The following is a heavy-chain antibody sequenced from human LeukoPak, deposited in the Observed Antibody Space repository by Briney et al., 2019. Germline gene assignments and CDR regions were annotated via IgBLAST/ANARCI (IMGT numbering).Heavy chain of an antibody. CDR3: ARRYCASTSCPTLGDAFDI. CDR2: ISSSSASI. J-gene: IGHJ3*02. Sequence: MSGGSLRLFCAASGFSFSSYSMNWVRQAPGKGLEWVSSISSSSASISYADSVKGRFTISRDNAQKSLYLQMNTLRDEDTAVYYCARRYCASTSCPTLGDAFDIWGQGTMVTVSS. CDR1: GFSFSSYS. D-gene: IGHD2-2*01. V-gene: IGHV3-21*01.